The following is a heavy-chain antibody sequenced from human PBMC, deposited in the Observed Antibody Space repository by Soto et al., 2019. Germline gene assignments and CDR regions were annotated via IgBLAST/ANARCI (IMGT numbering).Heavy chain of an antibody. V-gene: IGHV1-18*01. Sequence: QVQLVQSGAEVKKPGASVKVSCKASGYTFTSYGFSWVRQAPGQGLEWMGWINGYTGNTHYAQKFQGRVTMTTDTSTSTAYMELWTLISDDSAVYYCSRSCVTGKGAIDLWGQVTTVTVSS. CDR1: GYTFTSYG. CDR3: SRSCVTGKGAIDL. J-gene: IGHJ6*02. CDR2: INGYTGNT.